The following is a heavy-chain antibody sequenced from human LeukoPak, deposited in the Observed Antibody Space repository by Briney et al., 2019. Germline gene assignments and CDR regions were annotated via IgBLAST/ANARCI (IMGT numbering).Heavy chain of an antibody. V-gene: IGHV1-18*01. CDR3: AEGAKSGLHY. D-gene: IGHD6-25*01. J-gene: IGHJ4*02. CDR2: ISAYNGNT. CDR1: VYEFISYG. Sequence: ASVKVSCKASVYEFISYGFTWVRPAPERGLEWMGWISAYNGNTNYAPSLQARVSMTTDASASTVSIEVRSLTPDDTAVYYCAEGAKSGLHYWGQGTLVTVSS.